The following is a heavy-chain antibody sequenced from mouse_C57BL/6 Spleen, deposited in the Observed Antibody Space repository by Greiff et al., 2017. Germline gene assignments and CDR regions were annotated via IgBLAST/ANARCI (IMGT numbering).Heavy chain of an antibody. CDR3: ARVYYGNYFYAMDY. V-gene: IGHV8-12*01. CDR2: IYWDDDK. CDR1: GFSLSTSGMG. Sequence: QVTLKVCGPGILQSSQTLSLTCSFSGFSLSTSGMGVSWIRQPSGKGLEWLAHIYWDDDKRYNPSLKSRLTISKDTSRNQVFLKITSVDTADTATYYCARVYYGNYFYAMDYWGQGTSVTVSS. D-gene: IGHD2-1*01. J-gene: IGHJ4*01.